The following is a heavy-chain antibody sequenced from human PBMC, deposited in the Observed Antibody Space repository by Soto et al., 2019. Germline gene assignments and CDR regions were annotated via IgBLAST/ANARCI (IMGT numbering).Heavy chain of an antibody. D-gene: IGHD3-3*01. Sequence: ASVKVSCKASGGTFSSYAISWVRQAPGQGLEWMGGIIPIFGTANYAQKFQGRVTITADESTSTAYMELSSLKSEDTAVYYCARDDGFGVVIRFGYWGQGTLVTVSS. CDR2: IIPIFGTA. CDR3: ARDDGFGVVIRFGY. J-gene: IGHJ4*02. CDR1: GGTFSSYA. V-gene: IGHV1-69*13.